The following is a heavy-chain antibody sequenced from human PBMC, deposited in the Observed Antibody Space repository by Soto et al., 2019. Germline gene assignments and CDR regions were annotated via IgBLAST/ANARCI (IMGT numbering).Heavy chain of an antibody. Sequence: RGSLRLSCAASGFTFISYWIHFGRQSPCKWLVWVSRINSDGSSTSYADSVKGRFTISRDNAKNTLYLQMNSLRAEDTAVYYCASCSGGSCYSGRYYYGMDVWGQGTTVTVSS. CDR1: GFTFISYW. D-gene: IGHD2-15*01. J-gene: IGHJ6*02. CDR3: ASCSGGSCYSGRYYYGMDV. V-gene: IGHV3-74*01. CDR2: INSDGSST.